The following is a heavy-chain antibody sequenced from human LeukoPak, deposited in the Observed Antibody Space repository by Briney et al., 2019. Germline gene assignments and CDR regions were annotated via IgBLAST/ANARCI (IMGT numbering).Heavy chain of an antibody. CDR1: GGSISSSSYY. V-gene: IGHV4-39*01. Sequence: PSETLSLTCTVSGGSISSSSYYWGWIRQPPGKGLEWIGSIYYSGSTYYNPSLKSRVTIPVDTSKNQFSLKLSSVTAADTAVYYCARHPLAGATAPNYFDYWGQGTLVTVSS. CDR3: ARHPLAGATAPNYFDY. D-gene: IGHD6-25*01. J-gene: IGHJ4*02. CDR2: IYYSGST.